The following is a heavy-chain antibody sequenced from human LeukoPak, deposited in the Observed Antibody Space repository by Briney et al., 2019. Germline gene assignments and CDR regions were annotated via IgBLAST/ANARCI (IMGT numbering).Heavy chain of an antibody. Sequence: PGGSLRLSCAASGFPSSAYSMNWVRQAPGKGLEWVSSISGSSSYLYYADSVKGRFTISRDNAKNSLYLHMNSLRAEDTAVYYCAKAYYDSSGYSYYFDYWAREPWSPSPQ. CDR1: GFPSSAYS. CDR3: AKAYYDSSGYSYYFDY. CDR2: ISGSSSYL. V-gene: IGHV3-21*01. D-gene: IGHD3-22*01. J-gene: IGHJ4*02.